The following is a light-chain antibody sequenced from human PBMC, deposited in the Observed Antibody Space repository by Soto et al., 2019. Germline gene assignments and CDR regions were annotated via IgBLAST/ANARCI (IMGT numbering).Light chain of an antibody. J-gene: IGLJ1*01. Sequence: ALTQPASVSGSPGQSITISCTGTSSDVGGYNYVSWYQQHPGKAPKLMIYEVSNRPSGVSNRFSGSKSGNTASLTISGLQAEDEADYYCSSYTSSSFYVFGTGTKV. CDR1: SSDVGGYNY. CDR3: SSYTSSSFYV. V-gene: IGLV2-14*01. CDR2: EVS.